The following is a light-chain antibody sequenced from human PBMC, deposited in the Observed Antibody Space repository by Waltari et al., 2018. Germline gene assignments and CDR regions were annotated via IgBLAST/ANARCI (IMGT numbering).Light chain of an antibody. V-gene: IGKV1-39*01. CDR3: QQSFSSPWT. Sequence: DIQMTQSPSSLSASVGDTVTVTCRASQHIRTHLNWYQQKPATAPKLLIYAASTLHRGVPSRFSASASGTDFTLTVTNLQPDDFAVYFCQQSFSSPWTFGQGTRV. CDR1: QHIRTH. CDR2: AAS. J-gene: IGKJ1*01.